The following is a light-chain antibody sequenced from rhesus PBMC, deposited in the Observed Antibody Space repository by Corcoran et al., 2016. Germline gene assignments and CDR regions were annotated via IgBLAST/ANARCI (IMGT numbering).Light chain of an antibody. Sequence: DIQMTQSPSSLSASVGDRVTITCRAGQDISRYLAWYQQKPGKAPKPLVDYASNLKSGDPSRFSGSGSWTDFTLTISSLQPEDFATYYCQQYDSDPYIFGQGTKVEIK. V-gene: IGKV1-37*01. CDR2: YAS. CDR3: QQYDSDPYI. CDR1: QDISRY. J-gene: IGKJ2*01.